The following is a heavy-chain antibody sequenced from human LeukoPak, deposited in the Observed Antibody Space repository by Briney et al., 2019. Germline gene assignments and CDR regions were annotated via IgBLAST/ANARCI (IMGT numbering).Heavy chain of an antibody. J-gene: IGHJ4*02. V-gene: IGHV3-21*01. CDR2: FSSDGSYI. CDR1: GFTFSSYS. Sequence: PGGSLRLSCAASGFTFSSYSMNWLRQAPGKGLEWVSSFSSDGSYIYYADSVKGRFSISRDTAKNSLYLQMNSLGVDDTAVYYCARDHGRGSTDYFDYWGRGTLVTVSS. D-gene: IGHD3-10*01. CDR3: ARDHGRGSTDYFDY.